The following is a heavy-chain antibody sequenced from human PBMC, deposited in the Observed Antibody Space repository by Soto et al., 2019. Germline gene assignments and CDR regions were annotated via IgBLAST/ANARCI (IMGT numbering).Heavy chain of an antibody. D-gene: IGHD3-22*01. J-gene: IGHJ3*02. V-gene: IGHV3-9*01. CDR1: GFTFDDYA. Sequence: EVQLVESGGGLVQPGRSLRLSCAASGFTFDDYAMHWVWQAPGKGLEWVSGISWNSGSIGYADSVKGRFTISRDNAKNSLYLQMNSLRAEDTALYYCAKVALVVISNGAFDIWGQGTMVTVSS. CDR2: ISWNSGSI. CDR3: AKVALVVISNGAFDI.